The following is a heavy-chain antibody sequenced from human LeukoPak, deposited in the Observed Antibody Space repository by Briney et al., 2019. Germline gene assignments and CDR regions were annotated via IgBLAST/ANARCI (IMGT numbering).Heavy chain of an antibody. D-gene: IGHD6-25*01. Sequence: PGRSLRLSCAASGFTFDDYAVHWVRQAPGKGLEWVSGISWNSGSIGYADSVKGRFTISRDNAKNSLYLQMNSLRAEDMALYYCAKDRRPYYYYIDVWGKGTTVTVSS. CDR2: ISWNSGSI. J-gene: IGHJ6*03. CDR1: GFTFDDYA. CDR3: AKDRRPYYYYIDV. V-gene: IGHV3-9*03.